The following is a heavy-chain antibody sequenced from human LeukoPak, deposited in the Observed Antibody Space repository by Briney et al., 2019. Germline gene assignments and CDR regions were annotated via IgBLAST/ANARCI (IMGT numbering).Heavy chain of an antibody. CDR1: GGSISSSDYY. V-gene: IGHV4-39*01. CDR2: IYYSGST. Sequence: SETLSLTCTISGGSISSSDYYWGWIRQPPGKGLEWIGSIYYSGSTYYNPSLKSRATISVDTSKNQFSLKLSSVTAADTAVYYCARHCSSSTCYTLFDYWGQGTLVTVSS. D-gene: IGHD2-2*02. CDR3: ARHCSSSTCYTLFDY. J-gene: IGHJ4*02.